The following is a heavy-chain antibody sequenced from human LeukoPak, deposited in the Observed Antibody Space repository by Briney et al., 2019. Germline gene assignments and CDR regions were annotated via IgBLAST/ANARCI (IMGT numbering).Heavy chain of an antibody. CDR2: INHSGST. CDR3: ARSGGYYY. D-gene: IGHD3-22*01. CDR1: GGSFSGYY. V-gene: IGHV4-34*01. J-gene: IGHJ4*02. Sequence: SSETLSLTCAVYGGSFSGYYWSWIRQPPGKGLEWIGEINHSGSTNYNPSLKSRVTISVDTSKNQFSLKLSSVTAADTAVYYCARSGGYYYWGQGTLVTVSS.